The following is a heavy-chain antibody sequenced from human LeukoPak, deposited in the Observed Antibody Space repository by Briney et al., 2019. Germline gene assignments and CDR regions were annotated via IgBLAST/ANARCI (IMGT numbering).Heavy chain of an antibody. D-gene: IGHD3-3*01. CDR1: GGSISSYY. CDR2: IYYSGST. J-gene: IGHJ4*02. V-gene: IGHV4-59*01. CDR3: ARSPEVLRSDY. Sequence: SETLPLTCTVSGGSISSYYWSWIRQPPGKGLEWIGYIYYSGSTNYNPSLKSRVTISVDTSKNQFSLELSSVTAADTAVYYCARSPEVLRSDYWGQGTLVTVSS.